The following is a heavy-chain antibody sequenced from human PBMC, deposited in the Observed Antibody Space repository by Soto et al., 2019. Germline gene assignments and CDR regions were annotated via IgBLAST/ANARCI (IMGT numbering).Heavy chain of an antibody. CDR2: IYYSGST. D-gene: IGHD3-10*01. CDR1: GGSISSSSYY. J-gene: IGHJ5*02. V-gene: IGHV4-39*01. CDR3: ASEVLWFGELLLINWSDP. Sequence: QLQLQESGPGLVKPSETLSLTCTVSGGSISSSSYYWGWIRQPPGKGLEWIGSIYYSGSTYYNPSLKSRVTISVDTSKNQFSLKLSSVTAADTAVYYCASEVLWFGELLLINWSDPWGQGTLVTVSS.